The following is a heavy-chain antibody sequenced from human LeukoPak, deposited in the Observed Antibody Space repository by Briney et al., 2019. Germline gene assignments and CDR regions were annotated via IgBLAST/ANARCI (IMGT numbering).Heavy chain of an antibody. Sequence: SETLSLTCTVSGGSISSGDYYWSWIRQPPGKGLEWIGYIYYSGSTYYNPSLKSRVTISVDTSKNQFSLKLSSVTAADTAVYYCSKDSVDTAMAAVPFDYRGQGTLVTVSS. CDR2: IYYSGST. J-gene: IGHJ4*02. CDR1: GGSISSGDYY. V-gene: IGHV4-30-4*01. D-gene: IGHD5-18*01. CDR3: SKDSVDTAMAAVPFDY.